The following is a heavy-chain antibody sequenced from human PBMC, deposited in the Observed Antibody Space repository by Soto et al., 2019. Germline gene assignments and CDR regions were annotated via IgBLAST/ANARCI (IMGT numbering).Heavy chain of an antibody. CDR3: VKVRTTVTTPYFDY. J-gene: IGHJ4*02. D-gene: IGHD4-17*01. CDR1: GFRFSDYA. Sequence: GGSLRLSCAVSGFRFSDYAMAWVRQAPGKGLEYVSSITGSGADTYYAQSVRGRFTIYRDNFRDTLYVQMNSLRAEDTAVYYCVKVRTTVTTPYFDYWGQGTLVTVSS. CDR2: ITGSGADT. V-gene: IGHV3-23*01.